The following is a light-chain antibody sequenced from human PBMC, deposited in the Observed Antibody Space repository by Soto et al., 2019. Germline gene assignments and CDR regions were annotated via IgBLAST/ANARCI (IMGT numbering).Light chain of an antibody. V-gene: IGKV3-20*01. CDR2: GAS. J-gene: IGKJ1*01. Sequence: EIVLTQSPGTLSLSPGERATLSCRASQSVNRFLAWFQQKPGQVPRLLIYGASNRATGIPDRFSGSGSETDFNLTITRLEPEDFAVYYCHHYVGSAWAFGQGTKVENK. CDR1: QSVNRF. CDR3: HHYVGSAWA.